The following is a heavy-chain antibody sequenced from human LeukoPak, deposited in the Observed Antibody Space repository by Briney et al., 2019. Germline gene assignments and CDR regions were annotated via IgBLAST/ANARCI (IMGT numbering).Heavy chain of an antibody. J-gene: IGHJ4*02. CDR1: GFTFSSYS. D-gene: IGHD4-17*01. V-gene: IGHV3-21*01. CDR2: ISSSSSYI. Sequence: GGSLRLSCAASGFTFSSYSMNWLRQAPGKGLEWVSSISSSSSYIYYADSVKGRFTISRDNAKNSLYLQMNSLRAEDTAVYYCAREDFGDYVFGYWGQGTLVTVSS. CDR3: AREDFGDYVFGY.